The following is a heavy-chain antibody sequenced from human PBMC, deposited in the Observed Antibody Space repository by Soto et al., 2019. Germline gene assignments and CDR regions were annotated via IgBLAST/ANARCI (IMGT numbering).Heavy chain of an antibody. CDR2: IYYSGST. J-gene: IGHJ4*02. V-gene: IGHV4-39*01. CDR1: VDSISTTSYS. Sequence: SETLCFPCTFPVDSISTTSYSWGWIRQPRAKGLEWIGSIYYSGSTYNNPSLRSRVSMSIDTSKDQFSLKLKSVTAADTALYFCARQRTSVVTKAYFDVWGPGSLVTVSS. D-gene: IGHD2-21*02. CDR3: ARQRTSVVTKAYFDV.